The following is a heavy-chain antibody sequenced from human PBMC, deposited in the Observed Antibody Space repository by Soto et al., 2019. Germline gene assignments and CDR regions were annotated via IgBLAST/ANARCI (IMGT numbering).Heavy chain of an antibody. CDR3: ERSAPTYGMDV. Sequence: PGGSLRLSCAASGFTFSSYSMNWVRQAPGKGLEWVSSISSSSSYIYYADSVKGRFTISRDNAKNSLYLQMNSLRAEDTAVDYCERSAPTYGMDVWGQGTTVTVSS. CDR1: GFTFSSYS. V-gene: IGHV3-21*01. CDR2: ISSSSSYI. J-gene: IGHJ6*02.